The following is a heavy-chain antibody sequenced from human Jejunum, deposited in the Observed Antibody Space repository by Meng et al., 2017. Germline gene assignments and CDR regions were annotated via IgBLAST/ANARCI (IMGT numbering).Heavy chain of an antibody. J-gene: IGHJ4*02. CDR3: ARHGAAPYFDD. V-gene: IGHV4-4*02. CDR2: ISLSGSP. Sequence: QVHLQEPAPGLVNPSGTLSLTCAVYGGSISSSSWWSWVRQPPGKGLEWIGEISLSGSPSYNPSLRTRVTISIDTSRNQFSLSLSSVTAADTAVYYCARHGAAPYFDDWGQGSLVTVSS. D-gene: IGHD2-15*01. CDR1: GGSISSSSW.